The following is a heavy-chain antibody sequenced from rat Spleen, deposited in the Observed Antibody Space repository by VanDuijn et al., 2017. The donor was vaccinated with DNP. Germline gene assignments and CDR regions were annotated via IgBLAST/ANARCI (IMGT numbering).Heavy chain of an antibody. CDR3: ARHYGGYSYYWYFDF. CDR1: GFTFENHW. D-gene: IGHD1-11*01. CDR2: ITANSGGT. Sequence: EVQLVGSGGDLVQPGRSLKLSCVASGFTFENHWMTWIRQVPGKGLEWVASITANSGGTYYPDSVKGRFTISRDDARDTLFLQMNSLRSEDTATYYCARHYGGYSYYWYFDFWGPGTMVTVSS. J-gene: IGHJ1*01. V-gene: IGHV5-31*01.